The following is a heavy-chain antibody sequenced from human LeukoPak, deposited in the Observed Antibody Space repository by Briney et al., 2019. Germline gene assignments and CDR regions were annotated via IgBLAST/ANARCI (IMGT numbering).Heavy chain of an antibody. CDR3: ARDVPHYDYVWGSYRYSNHFDY. V-gene: IGHV4-31*03. CDR1: GGSISSGGYY. CDR2: IYYSGST. J-gene: IGHJ4*02. D-gene: IGHD3-16*02. Sequence: PSETLSLTCTVSGGSISSGGYYWSWIRQHPGKGLEWIGYIYYSGSTYYNPSLKSRVTISVDTSKNQFSLELSSVTAADTAVYYCARDVPHYDYVWGSYRYSNHFDYWGQGTLVTVSS.